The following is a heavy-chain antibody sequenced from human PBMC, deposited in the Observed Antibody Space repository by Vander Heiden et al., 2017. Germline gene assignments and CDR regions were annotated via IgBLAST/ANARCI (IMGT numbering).Heavy chain of an antibody. CDR1: GYSISSGYY. D-gene: IGHD6-13*01. Sequence: QVQLQESGLGLVKPSETLCLTRAVPGYSISSGYYWGLIRQPPGKGLEWIGSIYHSGGTSYNPYLKSRVTISVDTSKNQFSLKLSSVTAADTAVYYCARDRRRSAAAGTTAPYYYDGMDVWGQGTTVTVSS. CDR2: IYHSGGT. CDR3: ARDRRRSAAAGTTAPYYYDGMDV. J-gene: IGHJ6*02. V-gene: IGHV4-38-2*02.